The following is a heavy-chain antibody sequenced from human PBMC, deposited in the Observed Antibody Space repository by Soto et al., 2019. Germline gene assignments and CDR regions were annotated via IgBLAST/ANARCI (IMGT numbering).Heavy chain of an antibody. Sequence: SETLSLTCAVSGGSISSGGYSWSLIRQPPGKGLEWIGYTYHSGSTNYNPSLKSRVTISVDTSKNQFSLKLSSVTAADTAVYYCATDDYGDYSSLGWGQGTLVTVSS. CDR3: ATDDYGDYSSLG. D-gene: IGHD4-17*01. V-gene: IGHV4-30-2*01. J-gene: IGHJ4*02. CDR1: GGSISSGGYS. CDR2: TYHSGST.